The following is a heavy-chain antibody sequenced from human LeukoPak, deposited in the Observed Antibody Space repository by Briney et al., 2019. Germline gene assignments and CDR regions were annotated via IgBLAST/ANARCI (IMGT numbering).Heavy chain of an antibody. D-gene: IGHD3-9*01. CDR3: AKVPNYDILTGRYFDY. J-gene: IGHJ4*02. CDR2: ISGSGGST. CDR1: GFTFSSYS. Sequence: GGSLRLSCAASGFTFSSYSMNWVRQAPGKGLEWVSAISGSGGSTYYADSVKGRFTISRDNSKNTLYLQMNSLRAEDTAVYYCAKVPNYDILTGRYFDYWGQGTLVTVSS. V-gene: IGHV3-23*01.